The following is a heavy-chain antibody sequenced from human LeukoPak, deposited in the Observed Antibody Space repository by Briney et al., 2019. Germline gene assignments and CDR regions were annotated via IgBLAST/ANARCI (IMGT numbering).Heavy chain of an antibody. J-gene: IGHJ4*02. CDR2: ISGGGGST. D-gene: IGHD3-22*01. CDR1: GFTFSTYA. V-gene: IGHV3-23*01. Sequence: GGSLRLSCAASGFTFSTYAVNWVRQAPGKGLEWVSTISGGGGSTYYADSVKGRFTISRDNSKNTLYPQMSSLRAEDTAVYYCAKDRGRYYDSSGYYWGYYFDSWGQGSLVTVST. CDR3: AKDRGRYYDSSGYYWGYYFDS.